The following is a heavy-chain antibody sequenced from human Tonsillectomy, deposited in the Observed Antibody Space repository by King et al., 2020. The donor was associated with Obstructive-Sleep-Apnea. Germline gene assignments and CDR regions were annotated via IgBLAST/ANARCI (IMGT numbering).Heavy chain of an antibody. CDR3: ARERLGGTGTTYYYYGMDV. CDR2: INPNSGGT. J-gene: IGHJ6*02. D-gene: IGHD1-1*01. CDR1: GYTFTGYY. Sequence: QLVQSGAEVKKPGASVKVSCKASGYTFTGYYMHWVRQAPGQGLEWRGWINPNSGGTNYAQKFQGWVTMTRDPSISTAYMEPGRLRTDDMAVYYCARERLGGTGTTYYYYGMDVWGQGTTVTVSS. V-gene: IGHV1-2*04.